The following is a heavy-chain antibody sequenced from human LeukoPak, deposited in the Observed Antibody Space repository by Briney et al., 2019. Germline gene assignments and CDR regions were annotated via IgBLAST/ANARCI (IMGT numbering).Heavy chain of an antibody. V-gene: IGHV3-11*04. D-gene: IGHD5-18*01. CDR1: AFTLGDWY. CDR2: ISNIGTTT. J-gene: IGHJ4*02. Sequence: GGSLRLSCTASAFTLGDWYMSWIRQAPGKGLEWISYISNIGTTTYYAESVKGRFTISRDNAKNSLYLQMNSLRAEDTAVYYCARGGYSYGYGGDYWGQGTLVTVSS. CDR3: ARGGYSYGYGGDY.